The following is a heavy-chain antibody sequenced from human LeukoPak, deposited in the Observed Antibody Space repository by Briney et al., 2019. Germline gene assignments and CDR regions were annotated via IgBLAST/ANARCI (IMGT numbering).Heavy chain of an antibody. Sequence: ASETLSLTCTVSGGSITSYYWSWFRQPPGKGLEFIGYIFYTGSTNYNPSLKSRVTISVDTSKNQFSLKLSSVTAADTAVYYCAKWTEGGAFDSWGQGTMLIVSS. CDR2: IFYTGST. CDR1: GGSITSYY. V-gene: IGHV4-59*01. D-gene: IGHD1-26*01. J-gene: IGHJ3*01. CDR3: AKWTEGGAFDS.